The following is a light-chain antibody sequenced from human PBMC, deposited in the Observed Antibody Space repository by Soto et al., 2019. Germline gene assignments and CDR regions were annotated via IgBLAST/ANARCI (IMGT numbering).Light chain of an antibody. Sequence: DIQMTQSPSTLSASVGDRVTITCRASQSISSWLAWYQQKPGKAPKLLIYDASSLESGVPSRFSGSGSGTEFTLTFSSLQPDDFATYYCQQYNLYTFGQGTKLEIK. CDR2: DAS. J-gene: IGKJ2*01. CDR1: QSISSW. V-gene: IGKV1-5*01. CDR3: QQYNLYT.